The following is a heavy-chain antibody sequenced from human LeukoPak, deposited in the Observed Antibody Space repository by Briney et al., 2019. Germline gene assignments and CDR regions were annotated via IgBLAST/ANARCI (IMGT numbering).Heavy chain of an antibody. CDR1: NFSISSSSYY. D-gene: IGHD6-13*01. V-gene: IGHV4-39*07. J-gene: IGHJ4*02. CDR2: IYYTGST. Sequence: PSETLSLTCNVSNFSISSSSYYGLGIPEPPGKGLECIGSIYYTGSTYYNPSLKSRVTLSIDTSNNKFSLRLSSVTAADTAVYYCVRDRWRSNWFLDYWGQGTLVSVSS. CDR3: VRDRWRSNWFLDY.